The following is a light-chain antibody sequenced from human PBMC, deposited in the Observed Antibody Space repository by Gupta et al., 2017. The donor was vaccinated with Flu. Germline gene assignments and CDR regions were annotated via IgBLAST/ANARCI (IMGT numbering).Light chain of an antibody. Sequence: RSTLSCRASQSVTSDHLAWYQQKPGQAPRLLIYGASRKAPDSPDRFSGSGSGTDFTLNISRVEPEDFAVYFCQQYGNSPWTFGQGTTVDFK. CDR1: QSVTSDH. CDR3: QQYGNSPWT. J-gene: IGKJ1*01. V-gene: IGKV3-20*01. CDR2: GAS.